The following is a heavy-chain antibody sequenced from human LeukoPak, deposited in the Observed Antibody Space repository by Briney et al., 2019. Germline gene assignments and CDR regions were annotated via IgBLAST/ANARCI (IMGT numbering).Heavy chain of an antibody. Sequence: PGGSLRLSCAASGFTFSSYAMSWVRQAPGKGLEWVSAISGSGGSTYHADSVKGRFTISRDNSKNTLYLQMNSLRAEDTAVYYCAKVPYGSGSVDYWGQGTLVTVSS. J-gene: IGHJ4*02. D-gene: IGHD3-10*01. V-gene: IGHV3-23*01. CDR3: AKVPYGSGSVDY. CDR1: GFTFSSYA. CDR2: ISGSGGST.